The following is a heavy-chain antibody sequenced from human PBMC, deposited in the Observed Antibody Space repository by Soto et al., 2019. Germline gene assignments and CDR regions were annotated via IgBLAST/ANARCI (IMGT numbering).Heavy chain of an antibody. J-gene: IGHJ5*02. D-gene: IGHD3-22*01. CDR3: AMLFDYYDSSGYYYNWFDP. V-gene: IGHV1-8*01. Sequence: QVQLVQSGAEVKKPGASVKVSCKASGYTFTSYDINWVRQATGQGLDWMGWMNPNSGNTGYAQKFQGRVTMTRDTSSSTASMELSRLRSDDTAVYYCAMLFDYYDSSGYYYNWFDPWGQGTLVTVSS. CDR2: MNPNSGNT. CDR1: GYTFTSYD.